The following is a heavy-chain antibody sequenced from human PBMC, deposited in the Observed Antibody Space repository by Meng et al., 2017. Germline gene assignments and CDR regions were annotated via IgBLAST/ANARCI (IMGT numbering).Heavy chain of an antibody. CDR3: ARVVNKGGYLRVGYFDY. D-gene: IGHD3-10*01. CDR1: GGSFSGYY. V-gene: IGHV4-34*01. CDR2: INHSGST. Sequence: QVQLQQWGAGLLKLSEPLSLTCAVYGGSFSGYYWSWIRQPPGKGLEWIGEINHSGSTNYNPSLKSRVTISVDTSKNQFSLKLSSVTAADTAVYYCARVVNKGGYLRVGYFDYWGQGTLVTVSS. J-gene: IGHJ4*02.